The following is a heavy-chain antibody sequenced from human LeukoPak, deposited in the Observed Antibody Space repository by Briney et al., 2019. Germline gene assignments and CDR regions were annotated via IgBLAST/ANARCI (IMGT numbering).Heavy chain of an antibody. J-gene: IGHJ4*02. CDR2: IYPGDSDN. D-gene: IGHD3-10*01. Sequence: GESLKISCKGSGYSFTNYWIGWVRQMPGKGLEWMGIIYPGDSDNRYSPSLQGQVTISADKSINTAYLQWSSLKASDTAMYYCATYSSGMAYDYFDYWGQGTLVTVSS. V-gene: IGHV5-51*01. CDR3: ATYSSGMAYDYFDY. CDR1: GYSFTNYW.